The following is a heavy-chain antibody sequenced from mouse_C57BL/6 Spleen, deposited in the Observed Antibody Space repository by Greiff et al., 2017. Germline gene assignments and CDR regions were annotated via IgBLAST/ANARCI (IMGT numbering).Heavy chain of an antibody. V-gene: IGHV5-17*01. J-gene: IGHJ2*01. D-gene: IGHD1-1*01. Sequence: EVMLVESGGGLVKPGGSLKLSCEASGFTFSDYGMHWVRQAPAKGLAWVAYISSGSSTIYYADPEEDRFPISRDKAKNTLFLHMTSLRSEDSAIYDCARYYYGSEDDWGQVATLTVSS. CDR3: ARYYYGSEDD. CDR1: GFTFSDYG. CDR2: ISSGSSTI.